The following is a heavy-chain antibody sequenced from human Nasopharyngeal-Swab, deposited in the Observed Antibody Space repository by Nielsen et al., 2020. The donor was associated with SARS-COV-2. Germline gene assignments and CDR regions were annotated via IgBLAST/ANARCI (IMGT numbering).Heavy chain of an antibody. CDR2: INSDGSST. D-gene: IGHD6-19*01. Sequence: GESLKISCAASGFTFSSYEMNWVRQAPGKGLVWVSRINSDGSSTSYADSVKGRFTISRDNAKNTLYLQMNSLRAEDTAVYYCARDGGAVAGRSLDYWGQGTLVTVSS. V-gene: IGHV3-74*01. CDR3: ARDGGAVAGRSLDY. J-gene: IGHJ4*02. CDR1: GFTFSSYE.